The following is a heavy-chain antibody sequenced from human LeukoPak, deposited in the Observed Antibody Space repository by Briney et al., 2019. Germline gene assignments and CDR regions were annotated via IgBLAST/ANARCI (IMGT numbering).Heavy chain of an antibody. Sequence: ASVKVSCKASGYTFTSYYMHWVRQAPGQGLEWMGIINPSGGSTSYAQKFQGRVTMTRDMSTSTVYMELSSLRSEDTAVYYCARGCAGAYYDFWSGHYPSSYMDVWGKGTTVTVSS. J-gene: IGHJ6*03. D-gene: IGHD3-3*01. CDR1: GYTFTSYY. CDR3: ARGCAGAYYDFWSGHYPSSYMDV. V-gene: IGHV1-46*01. CDR2: INPSGGST.